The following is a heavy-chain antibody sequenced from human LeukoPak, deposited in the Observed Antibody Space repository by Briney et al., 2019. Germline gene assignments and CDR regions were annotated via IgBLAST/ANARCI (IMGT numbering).Heavy chain of an antibody. V-gene: IGHV1-8*01. CDR3: ARVLGPPGLLLGFGELSIGYYYGMDV. D-gene: IGHD3-10*01. CDR1: GYTFTSYD. J-gene: IGHJ6*02. Sequence: ASVKVSCKASGYTFTSYDINWVRQATGQGLEWMGRMNPNSGNTGYAQKFQGRVTMTRNTSISTAYMELSSLRSEDTAVYYCARVLGPPGLLLGFGELSIGYYYGMDVWGQGTTVTVSS. CDR2: MNPNSGNT.